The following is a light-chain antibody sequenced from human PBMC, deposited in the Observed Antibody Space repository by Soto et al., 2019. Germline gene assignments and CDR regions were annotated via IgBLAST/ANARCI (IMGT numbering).Light chain of an antibody. CDR1: QDINSR. CDR3: LQVANLPRT. Sequence: DIEVVQCPSSVLESVGDTFTSTCRASQDINSRLAWFQQQPGRPPKYVIQAATMLQSGFPSRFAGSGSGRDFTLTIHTLQPEDSATYYCLQVANLPRTFGQGTKVDNK. V-gene: IGKV1-12*01. CDR2: AAT. J-gene: IGKJ1*01.